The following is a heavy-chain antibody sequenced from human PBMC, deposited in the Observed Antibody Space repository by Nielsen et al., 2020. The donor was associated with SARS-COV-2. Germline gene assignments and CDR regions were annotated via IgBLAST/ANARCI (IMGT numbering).Heavy chain of an antibody. D-gene: IGHD1-7*01. CDR2: ISWNSGSI. CDR3: ARAGKNYGWYFDF. V-gene: IGHV3-9*01. J-gene: IGHJ2*01. Sequence: GGSLRLSCAASGFTFDDYAMHWVRQAPGKGLEWVSGISWNSGSIGYADSVKGRFTISRDNAKNSLYLQMNSLRAEDTAVYYCARAGKNYGWYFDFWGRGTLVTVSS. CDR1: GFTFDDYA.